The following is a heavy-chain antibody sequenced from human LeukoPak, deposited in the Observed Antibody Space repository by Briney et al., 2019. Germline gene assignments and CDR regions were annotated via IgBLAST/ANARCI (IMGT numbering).Heavy chain of an antibody. CDR3: ARTPGIAAAGQCY. Sequence: GGSLRLSCAASGFTFSSYSMNWVRQAPGKGLEWVSYISSSSTIYYADSVKGRFTISRDNAKNSLYLQMNSLRAEDTAVYYCARTPGIAAAGQCYWGQGTLVTVSS. V-gene: IGHV3-48*04. D-gene: IGHD6-13*01. CDR2: ISSSSTI. J-gene: IGHJ4*02. CDR1: GFTFSSYS.